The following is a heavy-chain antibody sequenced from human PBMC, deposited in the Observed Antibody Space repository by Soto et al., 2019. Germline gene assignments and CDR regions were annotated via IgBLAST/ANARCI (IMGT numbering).Heavy chain of an antibody. CDR2: IYSGGYT. CDR1: GFTVSNNY. D-gene: IGHD3-10*01. CDR3: ARQPGGGGY. V-gene: IGHV3-53*01. J-gene: IGHJ4*02. Sequence: EVQLVESGGGLIQPGGSLRLSCAVSGFTVSNNYMSWVRQAPGKGLEGVSVIYSGGYTAYGDSVKGRFTISRDNSKNTIYLQMNSRGAADPAVFHGARQPGGGGYWGQGTLVTVSS.